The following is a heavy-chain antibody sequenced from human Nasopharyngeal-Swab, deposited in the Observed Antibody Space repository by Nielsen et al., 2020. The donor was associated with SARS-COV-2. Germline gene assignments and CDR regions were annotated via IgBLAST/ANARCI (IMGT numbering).Heavy chain of an antibody. J-gene: IGHJ4*02. CDR1: GFSFSNYA. CDR3: AKARRTDTYGFECFDY. D-gene: IGHD5-18*01. V-gene: IGHV3-23*01. Sequence: GESLKISCAASGFSFSNYAMNWVRQAPGKGLECVSAVSSSGGNTYYADSLKGRFTVSRDNSKNTVYLQMNSLRAEDTALYYCAKARRTDTYGFECFDYWGQGSLVTVSS. CDR2: VSSSGGNT.